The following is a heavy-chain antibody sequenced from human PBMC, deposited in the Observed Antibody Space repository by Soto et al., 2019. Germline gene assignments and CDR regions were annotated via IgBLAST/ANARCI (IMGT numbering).Heavy chain of an antibody. Sequence: GGSLRLSCAASGFTFSSYGMHWVRQAPGKGLEWVAVISYDGSNKYYADSVKGRFTISRDNSKNTLYLQMNSLRAEDTAVYYCAKVYFPYCSSTSCHGTFDYWGQGTLVTVSS. CDR2: ISYDGSNK. J-gene: IGHJ4*02. CDR3: AKVYFPYCSSTSCHGTFDY. D-gene: IGHD2-2*01. V-gene: IGHV3-30*18. CDR1: GFTFSSYG.